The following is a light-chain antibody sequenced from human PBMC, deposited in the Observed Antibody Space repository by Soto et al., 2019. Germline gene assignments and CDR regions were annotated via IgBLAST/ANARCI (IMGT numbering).Light chain of an antibody. CDR1: SSNIGNNA. CDR2: YDD. J-gene: IGLJ1*01. CDR3: AAWEDSLNGDV. Sequence: QSVLPQPPSVSDAPRQRVTISCSGSSSNIGNNAGNWYQQLPGKAPKLLIYYDDLLPSGVSDRFSGSKSGTSASLAISGLQSEDEADYYCAAWEDSLNGDVFVTGTKLTVL. V-gene: IGLV1-36*01.